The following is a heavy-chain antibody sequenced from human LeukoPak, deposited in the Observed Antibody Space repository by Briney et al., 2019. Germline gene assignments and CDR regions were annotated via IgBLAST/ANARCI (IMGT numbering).Heavy chain of an antibody. J-gene: IGHJ3*02. V-gene: IGHV3-30*18. CDR1: GFAFSSYA. CDR3: AKDGFLLWRGAFDI. D-gene: IGHD2-21*01. Sequence: GGSLRLSCAASGFAFSSYAMYWVRQAPGKGLEWVAVITYDGSNGYFADSVKGRFTISRDNSKNTLWLQMNSLRAEDTAVYYCAKDGFLLWRGAFDIWGQGTMVTVSS. CDR2: ITYDGSNG.